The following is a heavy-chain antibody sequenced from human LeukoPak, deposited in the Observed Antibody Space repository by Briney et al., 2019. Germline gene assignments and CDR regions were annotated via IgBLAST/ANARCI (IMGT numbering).Heavy chain of an antibody. J-gene: IGHJ4*02. CDR3: ARHLPTARGDYFDY. Sequence: SETLSLTSTVSGGSISSSSYYWGWIRQPPGKGLEWIGSIYYSGSTYYNPSLKSRVAISVDTSKNQFSLKLSSVTAADTAVYYCARHLPTARGDYFDYWGQGTLVTVSS. D-gene: IGHD2-15*01. V-gene: IGHV4-39*01. CDR1: GGSISSSSYY. CDR2: IYYSGST.